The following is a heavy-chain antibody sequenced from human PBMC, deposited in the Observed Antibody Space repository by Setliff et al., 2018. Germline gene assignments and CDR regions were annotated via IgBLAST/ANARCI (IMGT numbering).Heavy chain of an antibody. D-gene: IGHD5-12*01. CDR3: ARDSDSGYDY. CDR1: GYTFTTYW. V-gene: IGHV5-51*01. J-gene: IGHJ4*02. Sequence: GESLKISCKASGYTFTTYWLGWVRQTPGKGLEWMGGIYPGDSDTRYRPSFQGQVTISADKSISTAYLQWSSLKASDIGIYYCARDSDSGYDYWGQGTLVTVSS. CDR2: IYPGDSDT.